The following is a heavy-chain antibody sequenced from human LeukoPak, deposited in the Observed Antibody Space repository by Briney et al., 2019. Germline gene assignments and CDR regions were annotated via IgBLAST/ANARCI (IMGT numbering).Heavy chain of an antibody. CDR3: ARGKNKYGMDV. CDR1: GCTVSSNY. J-gene: IGHJ6*04. CDR2: IYSGGST. D-gene: IGHD2/OR15-2a*01. Sequence: GSLRLSCAASGCTVSSNYMSWVRQAPGKGLEWVSVIYSGGSTYYADSVKGRFTISRDNSKNTLYLQMNSLRAEDAAVYYCARGKNKYGMDVWGKGTTVTVSS. V-gene: IGHV3-53*01.